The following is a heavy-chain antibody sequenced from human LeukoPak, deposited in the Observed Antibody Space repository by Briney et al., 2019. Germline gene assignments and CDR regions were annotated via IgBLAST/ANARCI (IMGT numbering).Heavy chain of an antibody. D-gene: IGHD6-13*01. V-gene: IGHV3-23*01. Sequence: GGSLRLSCAASGFTFSSFAMTWVRQAPGKGLEWVSGFDGNGPNTYYADSVKGRFTISRDNSKNTLYLQMTNLRAEDTAVYYCAKAFGSSSRFDYWGQGTLVTVSS. CDR2: FDGNGPNT. CDR1: GFTFSSFA. J-gene: IGHJ4*02. CDR3: AKAFGSSSRFDY.